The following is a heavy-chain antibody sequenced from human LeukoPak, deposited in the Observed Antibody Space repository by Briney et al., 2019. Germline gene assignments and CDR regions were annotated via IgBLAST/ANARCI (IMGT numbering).Heavy chain of an antibody. CDR2: IIPILGIA. CDR1: GGTFSSYA. D-gene: IGHD1-1*01. CDR3: ARDRTTGTTIDY. J-gene: IGHJ4*02. Sequence: GSSVKVSCKASGGTFSSYAISWVRQAPGQGLEWMGRIIPILGIANYAQKFQGRVTITADKSTSTAYMELSSLRSEDTAVYYCARDRTTGTTIDYWGQGTLVTVSS. V-gene: IGHV1-69*04.